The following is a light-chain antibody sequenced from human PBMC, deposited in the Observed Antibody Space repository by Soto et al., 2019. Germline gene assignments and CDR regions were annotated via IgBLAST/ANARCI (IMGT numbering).Light chain of an antibody. CDR2: KAS. V-gene: IGKV1-5*03. Sequence: DIQMTQSPSTLSASVGDRVTITCRASQSISSWLAWYQQKPGKAPKLLIYKASILESGVQSRFSGSGSGTEFTLTISSLQPDDFANYYCQQYNSYPRTFGQGNKVEIK. J-gene: IGKJ1*01. CDR1: QSISSW. CDR3: QQYNSYPRT.